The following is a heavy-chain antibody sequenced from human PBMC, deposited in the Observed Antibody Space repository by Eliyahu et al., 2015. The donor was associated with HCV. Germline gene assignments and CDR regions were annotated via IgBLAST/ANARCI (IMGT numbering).Heavy chain of an antibody. V-gene: IGHV3-21*01. CDR3: ARATLTSSWTFDN. J-gene: IGHJ4*02. D-gene: IGHD2-2*01. CDR1: GFTFGSYS. Sequence: EVQLVESGGGLVKPGGSLRLSCAASGFTFGSYSMNWIRQAPGKGLEWVSSISNSNTYIYYADSLKGRLTISRDNAKNSLYLQLNSLRAEDTAVYYCARATLTSSWTFDNWGQGTLVTVSS. CDR2: ISNSNTYI.